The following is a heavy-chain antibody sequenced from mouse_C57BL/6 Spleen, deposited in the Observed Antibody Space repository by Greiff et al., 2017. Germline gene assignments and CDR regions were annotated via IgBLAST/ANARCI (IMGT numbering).Heavy chain of an antibody. Sequence: EVQGVESGGDLVKPGGSLKLSCAASGFTFSSYGMSWVRQTPDKRLEWVATISSGGSYTYYPASVKGRFTISRDNAKNTLYLQMSSLKSEDTAMYYCARITTVVATGYFDDWGQGTTLTVSS. V-gene: IGHV5-6*01. CDR3: ARITTVVATGYFDD. J-gene: IGHJ2*01. D-gene: IGHD1-1*01. CDR1: GFTFSSYG. CDR2: ISSGGSYT.